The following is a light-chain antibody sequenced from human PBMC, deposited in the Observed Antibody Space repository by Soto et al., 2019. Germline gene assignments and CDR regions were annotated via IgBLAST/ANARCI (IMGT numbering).Light chain of an antibody. CDR3: KHYVCASFT. CDR1: HNVYINS. J-gene: IGKJ3*01. CDR2: GGA. Sequence: EIVLTQSPGTLLLSPGERATLSCRASHNVYINSSAWYQQKPGQTPRLLIYGGATRATDVPDRFSGSRSGTDFAVTISALEPEDSAVYDCKHYVCASFTSGPGTRVDVK. V-gene: IGKV3-20*01.